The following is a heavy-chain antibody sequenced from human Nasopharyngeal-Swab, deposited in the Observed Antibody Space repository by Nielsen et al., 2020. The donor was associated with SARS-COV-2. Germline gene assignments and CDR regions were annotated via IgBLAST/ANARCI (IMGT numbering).Heavy chain of an antibody. J-gene: IGHJ4*02. D-gene: IGHD3-3*01. CDR3: ARAESTYYDFWSGYYFFDY. Sequence: GGSLRLSCAASGFTFSSYAMSWVRQAPGKGLEWVSYISSSGSTIYYADSVKGRFTISRDNAKNSLYLQMNSLRAEDTAVYYCARAESTYYDFWSGYYFFDYWGQGTLVTVSS. CDR2: ISSSGSTI. CDR1: GFTFSSYA. V-gene: IGHV3-48*03.